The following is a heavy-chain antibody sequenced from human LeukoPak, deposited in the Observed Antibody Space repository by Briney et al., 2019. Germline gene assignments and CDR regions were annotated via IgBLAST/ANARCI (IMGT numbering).Heavy chain of an antibody. CDR1: GGSISSYY. CDR3: ARRAVYSGYDYYFDY. D-gene: IGHD5-12*01. Sequence: SETLSLTCTVSGGSISSYYWNWIRQPPGKGLEWIGYIYYSGSTNYNPSLKSRVTISVDTSKNQFSLRLTSVTAADTAVYYCARRAVYSGYDYYFDYWGQGSLVTVSS. J-gene: IGHJ4*02. V-gene: IGHV4-59*01. CDR2: IYYSGST.